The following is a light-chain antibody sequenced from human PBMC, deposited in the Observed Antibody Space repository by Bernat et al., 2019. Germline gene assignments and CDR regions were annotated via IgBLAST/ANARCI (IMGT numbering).Light chain of an antibody. CDR3: AAWDDSLNGPWV. CDR2: SNN. Sequence: QSVLTQPPSASGTPGQRVTISCSGSSSNIGSNTVNWYQQLPGTGPKLLIYSNNQRPSGVPDRFSGSKSGTSASLAISGLQSEDVADYYCAAWDDSLNGPWVFGGGTKLTVL. CDR1: SSNIGSNT. V-gene: IGLV1-44*01. J-gene: IGLJ3*02.